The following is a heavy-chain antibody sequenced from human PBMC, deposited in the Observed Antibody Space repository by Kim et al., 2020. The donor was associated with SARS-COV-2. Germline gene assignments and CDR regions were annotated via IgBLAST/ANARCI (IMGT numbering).Heavy chain of an antibody. CDR3: ARDRLVGATSYGMDV. V-gene: IGHV3-30*07. Sequence: ADSGKGRFTISRDNSKNTLYLQMNSLRAEETAVYYCARDRLVGATSYGMDVWGQGTTVTVSS. D-gene: IGHD1-26*01. J-gene: IGHJ6*02.